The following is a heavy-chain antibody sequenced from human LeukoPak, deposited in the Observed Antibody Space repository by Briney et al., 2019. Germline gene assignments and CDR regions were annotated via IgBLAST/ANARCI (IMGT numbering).Heavy chain of an antibody. CDR3: AKVWKGNYYDY. Sequence: GGSLRLSCAASGFTFTNYAMTWVRQAPGRGLEWVSGISGSGGSTYYADSVKGRFIISRDNSESTLYLQMNRLRAEDTALYYCAKVWKGNYYDYWGQGTLVTVSS. V-gene: IGHV3-23*01. CDR2: ISGSGGST. D-gene: IGHD1-1*01. CDR1: GFTFTNYA. J-gene: IGHJ4*02.